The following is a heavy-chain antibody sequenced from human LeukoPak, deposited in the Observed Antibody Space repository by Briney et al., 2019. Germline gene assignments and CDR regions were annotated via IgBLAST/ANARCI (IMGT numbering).Heavy chain of an antibody. Sequence: GASVKVSCKASGGTFSSYAISWVRQAPGQGLEWMGGIIPIFGTANYAQKFQGRVTITTDKSTSTAYMELSSLRSEDTAVYYCARDSGRTAMVFGYWGQGTLVTVSS. CDR3: ARDSGRTAMVFGY. V-gene: IGHV1-69*05. J-gene: IGHJ4*02. D-gene: IGHD5-18*01. CDR1: GGTFSSYA. CDR2: IIPIFGTA.